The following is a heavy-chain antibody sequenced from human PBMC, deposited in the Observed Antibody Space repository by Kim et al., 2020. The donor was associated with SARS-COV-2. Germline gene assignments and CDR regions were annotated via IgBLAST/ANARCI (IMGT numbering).Heavy chain of an antibody. CDR2: IYSGGST. CDR3: ARGGGNSGYDYGVPSYYYYGMDV. CDR1: GFTVSSNY. D-gene: IGHD5-12*01. J-gene: IGHJ6*02. Sequence: GGSLRLSCAASGFTVSSNYMSWVRQAPGKGLEWVSVIYSGGSTYYADSVKGRFTISRHNSKNTLYLQMNSLRAEDTAVYYCARGGGNSGYDYGVPSYYYYGMDVWGQGTTVTVSS. V-gene: IGHV3-53*04.